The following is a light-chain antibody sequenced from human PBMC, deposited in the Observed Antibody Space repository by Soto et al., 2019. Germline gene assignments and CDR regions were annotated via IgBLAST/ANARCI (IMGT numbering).Light chain of an antibody. CDR3: QQYNSWLWT. V-gene: IGKV3-15*01. CDR1: QSVSSN. CDR2: GAS. J-gene: IGKJ1*01. Sequence: EIVMTQSPATLSVSPGERATLSRGASQSVSSNLAWYQQKPGQAPRLLIYGASTRATGIPARFSGSGSGTEFTLIISSLQSEDSAVYYCQQYNSWLWTFGQGTKVDIK.